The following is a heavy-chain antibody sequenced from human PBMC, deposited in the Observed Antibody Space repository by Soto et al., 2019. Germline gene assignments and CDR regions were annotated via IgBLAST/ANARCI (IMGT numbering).Heavy chain of an antibody. CDR3: ATSIALAGTGGDY. V-gene: IGHV3-9*01. Sequence: EVQLVESGGGLVQPGRSLRLSCAASGFTFDDYAMHWVRQAPGKGLEWVSGISWNSGSIGYADPVKGRLPISRDNAKNYLYLQMNSVRAEDTALYYCATSIALAGTGGDYWGQGTLVTVSS. J-gene: IGHJ4*02. D-gene: IGHD6-19*01. CDR2: ISWNSGSI. CDR1: GFTFDDYA.